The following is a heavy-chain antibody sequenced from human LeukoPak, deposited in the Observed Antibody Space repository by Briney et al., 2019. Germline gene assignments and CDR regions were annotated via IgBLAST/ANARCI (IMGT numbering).Heavy chain of an antibody. CDR3: ARDGSGDRAYYYYYMDV. J-gene: IGHJ6*03. V-gene: IGHV3-11*04. D-gene: IGHD3-10*01. Sequence: PGGSLRLSCAASGFTFSNAWMSWVRQAPGKGLEWVSYISSSGSTIYYADSVKGRFTISRDNAKNSLYLQMNSLRAEDTAVYYCARDGSGDRAYYYYYMDVWGKGTTVTVSS. CDR2: ISSSGSTI. CDR1: GFTFSNAW.